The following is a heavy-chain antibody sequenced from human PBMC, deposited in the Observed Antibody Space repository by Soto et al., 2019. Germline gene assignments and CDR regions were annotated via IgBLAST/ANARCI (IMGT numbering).Heavy chain of an antibody. D-gene: IGHD3-22*01. J-gene: IGHJ3*02. CDR1: GGTFSSYA. CDR2: IIPIFGTA. V-gene: IGHV1-69*13. Sequence: SVKGSCTASGGTFSSYAISWVRQAPGQGLEWMGGIIPIFGTANYAQKFQGRVTITADESTSTAYMELSSLRSEDTAVYYCARDTRTYYDSTGGPDAFDIWGQGTMVTVSS. CDR3: ARDTRTYYDSTGGPDAFDI.